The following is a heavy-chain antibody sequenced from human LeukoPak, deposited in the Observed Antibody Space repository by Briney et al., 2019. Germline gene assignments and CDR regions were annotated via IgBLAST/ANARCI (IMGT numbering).Heavy chain of an antibody. V-gene: IGHV3-23*01. CDR3: AKDYYGSGSSFDY. CDR1: GFTFSSYA. J-gene: IGHJ4*02. D-gene: IGHD3-10*01. Sequence: GGSLRLSCAASGFTFSSYAMSWVRQAPGKGLESVSAISGSGGSTYYADSVKGRFTISRDNSKNTLYLQMNSRRAEDTAVYYCAKDYYGSGSSFDYWGQGTLVTVSS. CDR2: ISGSGGST.